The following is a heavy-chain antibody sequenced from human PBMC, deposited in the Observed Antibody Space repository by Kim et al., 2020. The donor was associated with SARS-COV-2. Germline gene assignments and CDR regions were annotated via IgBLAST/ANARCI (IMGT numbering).Heavy chain of an antibody. CDR3: AREYSSGWYSGWYVWFDP. D-gene: IGHD6-19*01. CDR1: RGSFSGYY. V-gene: IGHV4-34*01. Sequence: SETLSLTCAVYRGSFSGYYWSWIRQPPGKGLEWIGEINHSGSTNYNPSLKSRVTISVDTSKNQFSLKLSSVTAADTAVYYCAREYSSGWYSGWYVWFDPWGQGTLVTVSS. CDR2: INHSGST. J-gene: IGHJ5*02.